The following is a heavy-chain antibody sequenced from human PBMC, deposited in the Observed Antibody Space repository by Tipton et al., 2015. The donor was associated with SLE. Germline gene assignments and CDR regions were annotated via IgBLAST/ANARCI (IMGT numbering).Heavy chain of an antibody. Sequence: SLRLSCAASGFTFHDYAMHWVRQAPGKGLEWVSSINWDSDIIGYAGSVKGRFTISRDNAKNSLYLQMNSLRAEDTAVYYCARDGELGSSFYYYMDVWGKGTTVTVSS. CDR1: GFTFHDYA. CDR2: INWDSDII. J-gene: IGHJ6*03. D-gene: IGHD3-10*01. V-gene: IGHV3-9*01. CDR3: ARDGELGSSFYYYMDV.